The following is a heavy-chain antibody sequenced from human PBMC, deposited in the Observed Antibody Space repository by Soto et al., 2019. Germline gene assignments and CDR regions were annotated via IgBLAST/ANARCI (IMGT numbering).Heavy chain of an antibody. CDR3: ARDSTWIPHYHYGMDV. J-gene: IGHJ6*02. CDR2: IYSGGNT. D-gene: IGHD5-18*01. V-gene: IGHV3-53*01. CDR1: GFSVSSNY. Sequence: GGSLRLSCAASGFSVSSNYMSWVRQAPGKGLEWVSVIYSGGNTHYADSVKGRFTISRDNSKNTLYLQMNSLRAEDTAVYYCARDSTWIPHYHYGMDVWGQGTTVTVSS.